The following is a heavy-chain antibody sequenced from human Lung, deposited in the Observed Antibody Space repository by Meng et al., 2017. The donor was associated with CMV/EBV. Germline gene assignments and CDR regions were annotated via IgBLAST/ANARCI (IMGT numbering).Heavy chain of an antibody. Sequence: ASGFMCSNSAMGWVRQAPGKGLGWVAAIAGSDSATYHADSVRGRFSISRDNSENTLWLQMNSLRAEDTAMYYCAKDYFSTTGFLDSWGQGTLVTVSS. CDR3: AKDYFSTTGFLDS. CDR2: IAGSDSAT. J-gene: IGHJ4*02. CDR1: GFMCSNSA. D-gene: IGHD2/OR15-2a*01. V-gene: IGHV3-23*01.